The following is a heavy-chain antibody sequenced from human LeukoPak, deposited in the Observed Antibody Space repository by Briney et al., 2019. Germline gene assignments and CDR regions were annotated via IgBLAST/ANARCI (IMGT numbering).Heavy chain of an antibody. D-gene: IGHD6-19*01. V-gene: IGHV4-59*01. CDR3: ARGTLYSGWSYYFDY. CDR1: GGSISSYY. Sequence: PSETLSLTCTVSGGSISSYYWSWIRQPPGKGLEWIGYIYYSGSTNYDPSLKSRVTISVDTSKNQFSLKLSSVTAADTAVYYCARGTLYSGWSYYFDYWGQGSQVTVSS. CDR2: IYYSGST. J-gene: IGHJ4*02.